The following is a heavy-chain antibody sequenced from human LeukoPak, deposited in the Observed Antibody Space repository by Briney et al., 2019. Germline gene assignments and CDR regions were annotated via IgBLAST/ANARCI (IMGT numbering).Heavy chain of an antibody. D-gene: IGHD3-22*01. CDR3: AKGKMYYCDSSGYYYLDY. J-gene: IGHJ4*02. CDR1: GFTFSSYA. Sequence: HPGGSLRLSCAASGFTFSSYAMSWVRQAPGKGLEWVSAISGSGGSTYYADSVKGRFTISRDNSKNTLYLQMNSLRAEDTAVYYCAKGKMYYCDSSGYYYLDYWGQGTLVTVSP. V-gene: IGHV3-23*01. CDR2: ISGSGGST.